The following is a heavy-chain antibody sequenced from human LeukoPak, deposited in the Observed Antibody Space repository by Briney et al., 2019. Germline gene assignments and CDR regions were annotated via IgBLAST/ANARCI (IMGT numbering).Heavy chain of an antibody. CDR2: ISPSSTYI. CDR3: ARDSSRTYSGYDAPCVDC. CDR1: GFTFSSYT. V-gene: IGHV3-21*01. D-gene: IGHD5-12*01. Sequence: GGSLRLSCAASGFTFSSYTLNWVRQAPGKGLEWVSSISPSSTYIHYADSVKGRFTISRDNAKNSLHLQMNSLRAEDTAVYYCARDSSRTYSGYDAPCVDCWGQGTLVTVSS. J-gene: IGHJ4*02.